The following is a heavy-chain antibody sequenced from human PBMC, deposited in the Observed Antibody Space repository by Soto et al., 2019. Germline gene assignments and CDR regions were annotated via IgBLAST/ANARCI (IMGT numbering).Heavy chain of an antibody. CDR2: ISYDGSMK. J-gene: IGHJ4*02. V-gene: IGHV3-30*04. D-gene: IGHD2-21*01. Sequence: QVQLLESGGGVVRPGRSLRLSCAASGFSFSDYAIHWVRQAPGKGLEWVSVISYDGSMKYYADSVKGRFTISRDNSKKTVHLRLASLKAEDTAIYYCAREVRLAAIDLAYWGQGTLVTVSS. CDR1: GFSFSDYA. CDR3: AREVRLAAIDLAY.